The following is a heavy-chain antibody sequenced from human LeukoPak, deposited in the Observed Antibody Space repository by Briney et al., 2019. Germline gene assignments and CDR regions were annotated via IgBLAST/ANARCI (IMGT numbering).Heavy chain of an antibody. CDR2: IYYSGST. CDR1: GGSISSSSYY. D-gene: IGHD3-3*01. J-gene: IGHJ6*03. Sequence: SETLSLTCTVSGGSISSSSYYWGWIRQPPGKGLEWIGSIYYSGSTYYNPSLKSRVTISVDTSKNQFSLKPSSVTAADTAVYYCARRPSGYYYYYMDVWGKGTTVTVSS. V-gene: IGHV4-39*01. CDR3: ARRPSGYYYYYMDV.